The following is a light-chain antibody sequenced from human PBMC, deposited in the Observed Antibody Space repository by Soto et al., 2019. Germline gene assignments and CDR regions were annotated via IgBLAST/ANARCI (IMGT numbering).Light chain of an antibody. J-gene: IGKJ1*01. Sequence: EXVLTQSPGTLSLSPGERATLSCRASQSFNSIYLAWYQQKPGQAPRLLIYGASSRATGIPDRFSGSGSGTDFTLTISRLEPEDFAVYYCHQYDSWTFGQGTKVDIK. V-gene: IGKV3-20*01. CDR1: QSFNSIY. CDR3: HQYDSWT. CDR2: GAS.